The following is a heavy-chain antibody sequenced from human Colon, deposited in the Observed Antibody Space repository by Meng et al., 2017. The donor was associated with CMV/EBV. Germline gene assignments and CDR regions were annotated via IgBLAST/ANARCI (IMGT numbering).Heavy chain of an antibody. V-gene: IGHV4-30-4*08. Sequence: LRLSCTVSGDSINSGSYYWTWIRQPPGKGLEWIGYIYYSGRPYYDPSLRSRLLISLASSKNQFSLKLTSVTAADTAVYYCARGGDSRGGAWFDPWGQGTLVTVSS. D-gene: IGHD3-22*01. CDR3: ARGGDSRGGAWFDP. CDR2: IYYSGRP. CDR1: GDSINSGSYY. J-gene: IGHJ5*02.